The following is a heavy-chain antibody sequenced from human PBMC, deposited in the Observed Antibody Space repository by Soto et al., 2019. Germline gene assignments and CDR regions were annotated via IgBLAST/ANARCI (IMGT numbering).Heavy chain of an antibody. CDR2: INPSSGST. CDR3: ARDPSYYGMDV. CDR1: GNTFTSYY. Sequence: GASVKVSCKASGNTFTSYYIHWVRQAPGQGLEWMGIINPSSGSTSYAQKFQGRVIITRDTSASTAYMELSSLRSEDTAVYYCARDPSYYGMDVWGQGTTVTVSS. J-gene: IGHJ6*02. V-gene: IGHV1-46*01.